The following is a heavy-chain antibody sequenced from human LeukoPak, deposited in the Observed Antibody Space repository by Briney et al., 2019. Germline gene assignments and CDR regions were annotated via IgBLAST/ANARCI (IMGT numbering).Heavy chain of an antibody. CDR3: ASIVGFGELLFN. CDR2: IWYDGSNK. J-gene: IGHJ4*02. V-gene: IGHV3-33*01. Sequence: GGSLRLSCAASGFTFSSYGMHWVRQAPGKGLEWVAVIWYDGSNKYYADSVKGRFTISRDNSKNTLYLQMNSLRAEDTAVYYCASIVGFGELLFNWGQGTLVTVSS. D-gene: IGHD3-10*01. CDR1: GFTFSSYG.